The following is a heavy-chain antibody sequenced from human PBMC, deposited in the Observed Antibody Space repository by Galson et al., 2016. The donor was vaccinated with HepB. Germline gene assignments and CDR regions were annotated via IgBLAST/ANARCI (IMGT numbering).Heavy chain of an antibody. CDR2: ITYSGSI. V-gene: IGHV4-39*01. D-gene: IGHD2-2*01. J-gene: IGHJ5*02. CDR1: GGSISSRNYY. CDR3: ARLCGSSATCDRASSRQNWFDP. Sequence: LSLTCTVSGGSISSRNYYWGWIRQPPGKGLEWIGSITYSGSIYYNPSLKTRVTISVDPSKNQFSQKLSSVTAADTALYYGARLCGSSATCDRASSRQNWFDPWGQGTLVTVSS.